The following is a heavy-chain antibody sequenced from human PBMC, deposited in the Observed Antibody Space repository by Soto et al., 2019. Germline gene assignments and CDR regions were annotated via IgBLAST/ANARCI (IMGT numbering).Heavy chain of an antibody. CDR1: GYTFTGYY. D-gene: IGHD5-12*01. Sequence: QVQLVQSGAEVKKPGASVKVSCKASGYTFTGYYMHWVRQAPGQGLEWMGWINPNSGGTNYAQKFQGWVTMTRYTSISTAYMELSRLRSDDTAVYYCARGINLRYSGSKEESPSDVWGQGTTVTVSS. CDR3: ARGINLRYSGSKEESPSDV. J-gene: IGHJ6*02. V-gene: IGHV1-2*04. CDR2: INPNSGGT.